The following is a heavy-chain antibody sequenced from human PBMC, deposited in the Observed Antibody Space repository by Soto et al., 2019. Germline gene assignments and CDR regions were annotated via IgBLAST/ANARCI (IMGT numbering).Heavy chain of an antibody. Sequence: HPGGSLRLSCAASGFTFSSYSMNWVRQAPGKGLEWVSYISSSSSTIYYADSVKGRFTISRDNAKNSLYLQMNSLRAEDTAVYYCARAPTTVTGWYFDLWGRGTLVT. CDR3: ARAPTTVTGWYFDL. D-gene: IGHD4-17*01. V-gene: IGHV3-48*01. CDR1: GFTFSSYS. CDR2: ISSSSSTI. J-gene: IGHJ2*01.